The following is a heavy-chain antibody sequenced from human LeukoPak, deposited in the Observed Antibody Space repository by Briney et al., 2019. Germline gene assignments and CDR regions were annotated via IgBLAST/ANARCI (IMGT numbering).Heavy chain of an antibody. CDR2: INSDGSST. CDR3: ARVGSSGWYDLGY. CDR1: GFTFSSYW. Sequence: GGSLRLSCAASGFTFSSYWMHWVRQAPGEGLVWVSRINSDGSSTSYADSVKGRFTISRDNAKNTLYLQMNSLRAEDTAVYYCARVGSSGWYDLGYWGQGTLVTVSS. V-gene: IGHV3-74*01. D-gene: IGHD6-19*01. J-gene: IGHJ4*02.